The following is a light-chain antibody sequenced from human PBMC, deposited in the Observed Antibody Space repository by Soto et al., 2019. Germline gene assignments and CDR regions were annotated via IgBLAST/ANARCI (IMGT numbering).Light chain of an antibody. V-gene: IGKV3-20*01. CDR3: QQYGSSLWT. CDR2: GAS. J-gene: IGKJ1*01. CDR1: QSVSSNF. Sequence: TVLTQSPGTLSLSPGERATLSCRASQSVSSNFLAWYQQKPGQAPRLLIYGASSRATGIPDRFSGSGSGTDFTLTISRLVPEDYAVYYCQQYGSSLWTFGQGPKVEIK.